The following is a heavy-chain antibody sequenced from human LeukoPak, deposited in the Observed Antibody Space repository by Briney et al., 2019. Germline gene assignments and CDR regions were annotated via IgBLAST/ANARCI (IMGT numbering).Heavy chain of an antibody. CDR2: INSGDLDS. CDR1: GFAFSSYA. CDR3: AKGDRGGTFFANGMDV. V-gene: IGHV3-23*01. J-gene: IGHJ6*02. D-gene: IGHD2-15*01. Sequence: GGSLRLSSAASGFAFSSYAMGWVRQAPGKGLEWVSSINSGDLDSRYAASVKGRFAISRDISKNTLFLQMNSLRAEDTAVYYCAKGDRGGTFFANGMDVWGQGTTVTVSS.